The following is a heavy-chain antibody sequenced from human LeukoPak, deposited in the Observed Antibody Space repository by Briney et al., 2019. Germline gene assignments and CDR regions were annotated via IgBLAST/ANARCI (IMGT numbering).Heavy chain of an antibody. V-gene: IGHV1-2*02. CDR3: ARVASAVYSDY. CDR1: GYTFTGYY. CDR2: IDPDSGGT. J-gene: IGHJ4*02. Sequence: ASVKVSCKASGYTFTGYYIHWVRQAPGQGLEWMGWIDPDSGGTNYAQNFQGRVTMTRDTSISTAYMELNRLRSDDTAVYYCARVASAVYSDYWGQGTLVTVSS.